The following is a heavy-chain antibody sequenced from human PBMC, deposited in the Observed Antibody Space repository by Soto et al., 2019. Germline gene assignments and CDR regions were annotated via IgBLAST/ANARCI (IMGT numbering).Heavy chain of an antibody. Sequence: GASLKISCKGSGYSFTSYWIGWVRQMPGKGLEWMGIIYPGDSDTRYSPSFQGQVTISADKSISTAYLQWSSLKASDTAMYYCAIITIFGVVSPDAFDIWGQGTMVTVSS. D-gene: IGHD3-3*01. CDR2: IYPGDSDT. CDR3: AIITIFGVVSPDAFDI. CDR1: GYSFTSYW. J-gene: IGHJ3*02. V-gene: IGHV5-51*01.